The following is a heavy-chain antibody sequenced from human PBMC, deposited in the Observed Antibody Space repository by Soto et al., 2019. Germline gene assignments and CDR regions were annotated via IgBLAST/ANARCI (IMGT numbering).Heavy chain of an antibody. J-gene: IGHJ4*02. CDR1: GYTFSSYA. CDR3: ARSGHNGSGWNLDY. Sequence: QVQLVQSGAEVKKPGASVKVSCKASGYTFSSYAISWVRQAPGQGLEWMGGIIPIFGTANYAQKFQGRVTITADESTSTAYMELSSLRSEDTAVYYCARSGHNGSGWNLDYWGQGTLVTVSS. D-gene: IGHD6-19*01. V-gene: IGHV1-69*01. CDR2: IIPIFGTA.